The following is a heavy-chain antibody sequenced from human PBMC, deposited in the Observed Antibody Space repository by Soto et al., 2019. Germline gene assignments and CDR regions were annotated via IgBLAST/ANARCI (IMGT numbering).Heavy chain of an antibody. D-gene: IGHD6-6*01. CDR2: INHSGST. V-gene: IGHV4-34*01. CDR1: GGSFSGYY. J-gene: IGHJ4*02. CDR3: ARVDVEYSGSFFDY. Sequence: SETLSLTCAVYGGSFSGYYWSWIRQPPGKGLEWIGEINHSGSTNYNPSLKSRVTISVDTSKNQFSLKLSSVTAADTAVYYCARVDVEYSGSFFDYWGRGTMVTVSS.